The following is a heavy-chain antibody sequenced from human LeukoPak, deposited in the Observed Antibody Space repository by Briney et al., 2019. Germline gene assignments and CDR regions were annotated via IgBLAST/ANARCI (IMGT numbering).Heavy chain of an antibody. CDR1: GASIHRY. V-gene: IGHV4-4*07. CDR2: ISGSGTI. D-gene: IGHD3-10*01. CDR3: ARDSGTTGEVKFAP. Sequence: SETLSLTCTVSGASIHRYWSWIRQPAGKGLEWIGRISGSGTITYHPALQSRLTISIDTSKNQFSLKLMYVTAADTAVYYCARDSGTTGEVKFAPWGQGTLVTVSS. J-gene: IGHJ5*02.